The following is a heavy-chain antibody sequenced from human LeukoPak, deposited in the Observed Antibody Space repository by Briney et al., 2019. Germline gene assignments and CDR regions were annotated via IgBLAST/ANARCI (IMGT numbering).Heavy chain of an antibody. CDR3: AKTYGDFDWLAIDY. V-gene: IGHV3-23*01. CDR2: TSSSDAGT. J-gene: IGHJ4*02. D-gene: IGHD3-9*01. Sequence: GGSLRLSCAAFGFPLSSYAMSWVRQAPGKGLEWVSATSSSDAGTYHADSVRGRFTISRDNSKNTLYLQMNSLRAEDTAVYYCAKTYGDFDWLAIDYWGQGTLVTVSS. CDR1: GFPLSSYA.